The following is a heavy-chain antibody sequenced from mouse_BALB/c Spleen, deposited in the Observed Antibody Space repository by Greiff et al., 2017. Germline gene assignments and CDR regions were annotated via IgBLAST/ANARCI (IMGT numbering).Heavy chain of an antibody. CDR2: ISDGGSYT. V-gene: IGHV5-4*02. Sequence: EVHLVESGGGLVKPGGSLKLSCAASGFTFSDYYMYWVRQTPEKRLEWVATISDGGSYTYYPDSVKGRFTISRDNAKNNLYLQMSSLKSEDTAMYYCARDQDDYDGAWFAYWGQGTLVTVSA. CDR3: ARDQDDYDGAWFAY. CDR1: GFTFSDYY. D-gene: IGHD2-4*01. J-gene: IGHJ3*01.